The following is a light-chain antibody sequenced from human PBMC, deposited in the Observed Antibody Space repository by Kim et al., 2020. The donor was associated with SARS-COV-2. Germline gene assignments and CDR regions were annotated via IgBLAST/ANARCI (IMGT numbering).Light chain of an antibody. CDR3: ATWDASLTEYV. V-gene: IGLV1-47*01. Sequence: GQSVTISCSGGISNLGSNSVSWYHQLPGAAPKRLIDRNVVRPSGVPDRFSGSKSGNSASLAITGLRSADEALYYCATWDASLTEYVFGRGTKVTVL. CDR1: ISNLGSNS. J-gene: IGLJ1*01. CDR2: RNV.